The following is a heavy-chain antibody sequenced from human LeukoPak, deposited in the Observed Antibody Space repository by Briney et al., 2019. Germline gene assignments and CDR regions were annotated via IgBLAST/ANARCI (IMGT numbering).Heavy chain of an antibody. V-gene: IGHV1-18*01. CDR1: GYTFTSYG. D-gene: IGHD2-15*01. Sequence: ASVKVSCKASGYTFTSYGISWVRQAPGQGLQWMGWISAYNGNTNYAQKLQGRVTMTTDTSTSTAYMELRSLRSDDTAVYYCARDFAGGRRRLNAFDIWGQGTMVTVSS. J-gene: IGHJ3*02. CDR2: ISAYNGNT. CDR3: ARDFAGGRRRLNAFDI.